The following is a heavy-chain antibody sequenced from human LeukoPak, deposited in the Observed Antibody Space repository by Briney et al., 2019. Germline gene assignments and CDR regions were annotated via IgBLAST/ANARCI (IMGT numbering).Heavy chain of an antibody. Sequence: PGGSLRLSCVASGFIFDNYAMHWVRQAPGKGLEWVSGISWNSGSIGYADSVKGRFTIPRDNAKNSLYLQMNSLRAEDTALYYCAKDSCTSTSCYVDYWGQGTLVTVSS. CDR3: AKDSCTSTSCYVDY. CDR2: ISWNSGSI. V-gene: IGHV3-9*01. J-gene: IGHJ4*02. D-gene: IGHD2-2*01. CDR1: GFIFDNYA.